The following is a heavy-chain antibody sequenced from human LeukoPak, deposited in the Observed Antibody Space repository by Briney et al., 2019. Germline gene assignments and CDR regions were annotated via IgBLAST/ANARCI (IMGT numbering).Heavy chain of an antibody. V-gene: IGHV4-34*01. CDR2: INHSGST. CDR1: GDSISTYY. D-gene: IGHD6-19*01. CDR3: ARAGYSSGWAHDY. J-gene: IGHJ4*02. Sequence: PSETLSLTCTVSGDSISTYYWTWIRQPPGKGLEWIGEINHSGSTNYNPSLKSRVTISVDTSKNQFSLKLSSVTAADTAVYYCARAGYSSGWAHDYWGQGTLVTVSS.